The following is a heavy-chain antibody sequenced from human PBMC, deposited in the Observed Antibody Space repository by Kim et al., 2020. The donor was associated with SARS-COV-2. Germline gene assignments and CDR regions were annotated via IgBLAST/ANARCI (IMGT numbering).Heavy chain of an antibody. CDR2: IYYSGST. Sequence: SETLSLTCTVSGGSISSSSYYWGWIRQPPGKGLEWIGSIYYSGSTYYNPSLKSRVTISVDTSKNQFSLKLSSVTAADTAVYYCARHESLDYYDSSGYYYVSWFDPWGQGTLVTVSS. CDR1: GGSISSSSYY. J-gene: IGHJ5*02. CDR3: ARHESLDYYDSSGYYYVSWFDP. D-gene: IGHD3-22*01. V-gene: IGHV4-39*01.